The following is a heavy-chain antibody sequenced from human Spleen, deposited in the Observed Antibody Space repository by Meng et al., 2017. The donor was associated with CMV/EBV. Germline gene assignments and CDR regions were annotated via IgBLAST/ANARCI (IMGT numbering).Heavy chain of an antibody. CDR2: INHSGST. J-gene: IGHJ4*02. CDR3: ARTEEVFDY. Sequence: QLPLQQWGPGLLKPSETLSLTCAVYGGSFSGYYWSWIRQPPGKGLEWIGEINHSGSTNYNPSLRSRVTISVDTSKNQFSLKLSSVTAADTAVYYCARTEEVFDYWGQGTLVTVSS. CDR1: GGSFSGYY. D-gene: IGHD1-14*01. V-gene: IGHV4-34*01.